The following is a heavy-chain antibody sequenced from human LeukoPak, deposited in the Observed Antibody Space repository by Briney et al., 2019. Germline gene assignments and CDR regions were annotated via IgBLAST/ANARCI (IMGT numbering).Heavy chain of an antibody. V-gene: IGHV1-69*13. CDR1: GGTFISYA. Sequence: ASVKVSCKASGGTFISYAISWVRQATGQGLEWMGGIIPIFGTANYAQKFQGRVTITADESTSTAYMELSSLRSEDTAVYYCARDPLYLSQRSHRRYYYYYGMDVWGQGTTVTVSS. CDR2: IIPIFGTA. J-gene: IGHJ6*02. D-gene: IGHD2-8*01. CDR3: ARDPLYLSQRSHRRYYYYYGMDV.